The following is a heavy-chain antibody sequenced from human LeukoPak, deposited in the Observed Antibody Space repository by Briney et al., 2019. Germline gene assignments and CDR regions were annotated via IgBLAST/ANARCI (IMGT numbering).Heavy chain of an antibody. CDR1: GYSISSGYY. CDR3: ARDGYYDFWSGYPSAFDI. CDR2: IYHSGST. D-gene: IGHD3-3*01. Sequence: SETLSLTCTVSGYSISSGYYWGWIRQPPGKGLEWIGSIYHSGSTYYNPSLESRVTISVDTSKNQFSLKLSSVTAADTAVYYCARDGYYDFWSGYPSAFDIWGQGTMVTVSS. J-gene: IGHJ3*02. V-gene: IGHV4-38-2*02.